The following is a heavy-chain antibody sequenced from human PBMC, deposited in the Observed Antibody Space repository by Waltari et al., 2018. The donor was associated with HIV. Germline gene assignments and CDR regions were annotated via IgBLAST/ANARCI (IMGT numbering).Heavy chain of an antibody. D-gene: IGHD3-22*01. CDR1: GFTVSDYY. J-gene: IGHJ4*02. CDR3: TRVFRGTINYFDSRLGH. V-gene: IGHV1-2*02. CDR2: NNPNSGGT. Sequence: QVQLVQSGAEVKKPGASVKVSCKASGFTVSDYYMHWVRQAPGQGLEWMEWNNPNSGGTRISEKFQGRVTMTRNTSISTAYMELFRRRFDDTAIYYCTRVFRGTINYFDSRLGHWGQGTLVTVSS.